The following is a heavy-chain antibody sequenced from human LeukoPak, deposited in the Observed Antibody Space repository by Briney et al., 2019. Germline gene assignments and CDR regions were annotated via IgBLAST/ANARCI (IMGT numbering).Heavy chain of an antibody. J-gene: IGHJ3*02. CDR2: IYYSGST. CDR1: GGSISSYY. D-gene: IGHD6-13*01. CDR3: ARRIAAAGTSAFDI. V-gene: IGHV4-59*08. Sequence: PSETLSLTCTVSGGSISSYYWSWIRQPPGKGLEWIAYIYYSGSTNYNPSLKSRVTISVDTSKNQFSLKLSSGTAADTAGYYCARRIAAAGTSAFDIWGQGTMVTVSS.